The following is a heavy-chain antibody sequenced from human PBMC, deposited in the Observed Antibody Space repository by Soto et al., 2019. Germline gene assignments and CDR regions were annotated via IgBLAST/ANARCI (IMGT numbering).Heavy chain of an antibody. V-gene: IGHV4-61*01. CDR3: RRSSRYSTDV. Sequence: SETLSLTCTVSGGSVSSGSYYWSWIRQPPGKGLEWIGYIYYSGNTYYNPSLNSQVTISVDTSKNQFSLNVISVTAADTAVYYCRRSSRYSTDVWGQGTTVTVSS. CDR1: GGSVSSGSYY. CDR2: IYYSGNT. J-gene: IGHJ6*02. D-gene: IGHD6-13*01.